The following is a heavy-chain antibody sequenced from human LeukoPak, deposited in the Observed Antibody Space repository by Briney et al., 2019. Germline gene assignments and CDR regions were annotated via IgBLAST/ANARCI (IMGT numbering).Heavy chain of an antibody. Sequence: GGSLRLSCAASGFTFSSYAMSWVRQAPGQGLEWVSAISGSGGSTYYADSVKGRFTISRDNSKNTLYLQMNSLRAEDTAVYYCANTKSGGSGMDVWGQGTTVTVSS. V-gene: IGHV3-23*01. D-gene: IGHD2-15*01. CDR1: GFTFSSYA. J-gene: IGHJ6*02. CDR3: ANTKSGGSGMDV. CDR2: ISGSGGST.